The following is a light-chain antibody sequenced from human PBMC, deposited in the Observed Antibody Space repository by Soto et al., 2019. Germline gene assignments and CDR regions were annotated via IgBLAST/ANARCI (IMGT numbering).Light chain of an antibody. CDR3: QQYNSYLYT. CDR2: KAS. Sequence: DIQMTKSPSTLSASVGDRVTITCRASQSISSWLAWYQQKPGKAPKLLIYKASSLESGVPSRFSGSGSGTEFTLTISSLQPDDFATYYCQQYNSYLYTFGQGTRLEI. CDR1: QSISSW. J-gene: IGKJ5*01. V-gene: IGKV1-5*03.